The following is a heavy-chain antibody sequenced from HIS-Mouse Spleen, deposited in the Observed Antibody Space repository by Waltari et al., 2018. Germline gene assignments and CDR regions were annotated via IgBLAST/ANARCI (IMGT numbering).Heavy chain of an antibody. CDR2: INHSGST. D-gene: IGHD6-13*01. J-gene: IGHJ3*02. V-gene: IGHV4-34*01. CDR3: ARDRQQQLVHEAFDI. Sequence: QVQLQQWGAGLLKPSETLSLTCAVYGGSFSGYYWSWIRQPPGKGLEWIGEINHSGSTNSNPSLKSRVTISVDTSKNQFSLKLSSVTAADTAVYYCARDRQQQLVHEAFDIWGQGTMVTVSS. CDR1: GGSFSGYY.